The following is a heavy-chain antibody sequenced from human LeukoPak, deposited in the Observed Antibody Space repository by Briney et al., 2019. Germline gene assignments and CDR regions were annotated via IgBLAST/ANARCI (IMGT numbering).Heavy chain of an antibody. J-gene: IGHJ5*02. V-gene: IGHV1-24*01. CDR2: FDPEDGET. D-gene: IGHD2-2*03. Sequence: VASVKVSCKVSGYTLTELSMHWVRQAPGKGLEWMGGFDPEDGETIYAQKFQGRVTMTEDTSTDTAYMELSSLGSEDTAVYYCATGIGFALNWFDPWGQGTLVTVSS. CDR3: ATGIGFALNWFDP. CDR1: GYTLTELS.